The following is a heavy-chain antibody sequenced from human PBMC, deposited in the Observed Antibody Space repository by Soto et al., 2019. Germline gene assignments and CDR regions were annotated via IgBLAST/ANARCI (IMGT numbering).Heavy chain of an antibody. Sequence: SXRLSFVVSGISFDDYAMHWVRQVPGKVLEWVSGINWDSGDIGYADSVKGRFTISRDNARNSLYLQMNSLKTEDTALYYCAKDTAPGFYDANGHLDYWGQGTPVTVSS. CDR1: GISFDDYA. CDR3: AKDTAPGFYDANGHLDY. CDR2: INWDSGDI. V-gene: IGHV3-9*01. J-gene: IGHJ4*02. D-gene: IGHD2-8*01.